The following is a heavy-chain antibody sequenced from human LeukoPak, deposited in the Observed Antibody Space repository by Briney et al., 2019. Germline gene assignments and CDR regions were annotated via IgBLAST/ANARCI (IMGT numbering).Heavy chain of an antibody. Sequence: ASVKVSCKASGYTFTSYYMHWVRQAPGQGLEWMGGIIPIFGTANYAQKFQGRVTITADKSTSTAYMELSSLRSEDTAVYYCARVVVGYCSGGSCYDHYYYTDVWGKGTTVTVSS. D-gene: IGHD2-15*01. CDR1: GYTFTSYY. V-gene: IGHV1-69*06. J-gene: IGHJ6*03. CDR2: IIPIFGTA. CDR3: ARVVVGYCSGGSCYDHYYYTDV.